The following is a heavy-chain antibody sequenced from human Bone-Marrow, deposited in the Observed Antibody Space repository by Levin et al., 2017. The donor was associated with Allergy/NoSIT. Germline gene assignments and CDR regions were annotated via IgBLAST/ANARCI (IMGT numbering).Heavy chain of an antibody. V-gene: IGHV3-7*04. CDR2: IKQDGSEE. CDR1: GFIFSRYW. D-gene: IGHD2-15*01. CDR3: ARAGWDFVVVDGSGIDY. Sequence: LSLTCAASGFIFSRYWMTWVRQAPGKGLEWVASIKQDGSEENYEDSVKGRFTISRDNAKNSLHLQMNSLRVEDTAVYYCARAGWDFVVVDGSGIDYWGQGTLVTVSS. J-gene: IGHJ4*02.